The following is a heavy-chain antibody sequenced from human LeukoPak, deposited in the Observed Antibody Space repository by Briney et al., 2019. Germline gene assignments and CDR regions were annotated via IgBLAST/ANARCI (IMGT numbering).Heavy chain of an antibody. Sequence: ASVKVSCKASGYTFTGYYLHWVRQAPGQGLEWMGWINPNGGGREYAQKFQGRVNMTRDTAISTAYMELSSLRSEDTAVYYCARGMVRYFDWLLPDYYYYMDVWGKGTTVTISS. CDR3: ARGMVRYFDWLLPDYYYYMDV. CDR1: GYTFTGYY. D-gene: IGHD3-9*01. V-gene: IGHV1-2*02. CDR2: INPNGGGR. J-gene: IGHJ6*03.